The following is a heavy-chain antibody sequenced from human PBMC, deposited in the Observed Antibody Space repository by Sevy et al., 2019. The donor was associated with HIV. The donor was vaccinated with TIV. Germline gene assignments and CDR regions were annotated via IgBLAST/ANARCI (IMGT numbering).Heavy chain of an antibody. CDR3: ARVRTRPIDFWSRLREYYFDY. D-gene: IGHD3-3*01. CDR2: ISSSSSYT. Sequence: GGSLRLSCAASGFTFSDYYMSWIRQAPGKGLEWVSYISSSSSYTDYADSVKGRFTISRDNAKNSLYLQMNSLRAEDTAVYYCARVRTRPIDFWSRLREYYFDYWGQGTLVTVSS. V-gene: IGHV3-11*06. J-gene: IGHJ4*02. CDR1: GFTFSDYY.